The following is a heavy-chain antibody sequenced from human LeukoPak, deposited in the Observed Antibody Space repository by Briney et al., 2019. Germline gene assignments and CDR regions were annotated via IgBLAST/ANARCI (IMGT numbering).Heavy chain of an antibody. Sequence: PGGSLRLSCAASGFTFSSYSMNWVRQAPGKGLEWVSSISSSSSYIYYADSVKGRFTISRDNAKNSLYLQMNSLRAEDTAVYYCARERPSIVVVVAATLDYWGQGTLVIVSS. CDR1: GFTFSSYS. V-gene: IGHV3-21*01. D-gene: IGHD2-15*01. CDR2: ISSSSSYI. J-gene: IGHJ4*02. CDR3: ARERPSIVVVVAATLDY.